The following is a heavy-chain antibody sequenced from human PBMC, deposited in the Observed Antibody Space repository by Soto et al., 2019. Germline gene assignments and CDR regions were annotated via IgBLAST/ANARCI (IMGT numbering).Heavy chain of an antibody. D-gene: IGHD2-15*01. CDR2: ISGSGGST. J-gene: IGHJ5*02. CDR3: AKDLGCSGGSCYLNWFDP. CDR1: GFTFSSYA. Sequence: GGSLRLSCAASGFTFSSYAMSWVRQAPGKGLEWVSAISGSGGSTYYADSVKGRFTISRDNSKNTLYLQMNSLRAEDTAVYYCAKDLGCSGGSCYLNWFDPWGQGTLVTVSS. V-gene: IGHV3-23*01.